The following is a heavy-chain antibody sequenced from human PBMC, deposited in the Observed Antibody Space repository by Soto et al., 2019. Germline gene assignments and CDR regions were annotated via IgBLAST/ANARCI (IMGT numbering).Heavy chain of an antibody. V-gene: IGHV4-30-4*01. CDR1: GGSISSGDYY. Sequence: SETLSLTCTVSGGSISSGDYYWSWIRQPPGKGLEWIGYIYYSGSTYYNPSLKSRVTISVDTSKNQFSLKLSSVTAADTAVYYCARDLVVLVPYYYYYGMDVWGQGTTVTVSS. CDR2: IYYSGST. CDR3: ARDLVVLVPYYYYYGMDV. J-gene: IGHJ6*02. D-gene: IGHD3-22*01.